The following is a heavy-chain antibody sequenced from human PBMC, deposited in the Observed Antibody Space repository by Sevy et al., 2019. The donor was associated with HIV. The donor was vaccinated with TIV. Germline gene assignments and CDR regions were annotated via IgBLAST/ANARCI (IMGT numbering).Heavy chain of an antibody. Sequence: SETLSLTCAVSGGSISSGGYSWSWIRQPPGKGLEWIGYIYHSGSTYYNPSLKSRVTISVDRSKNQFSLKLSSVTAADTAVYYCARGSDDSDFDYWGQGPLVTVSS. D-gene: IGHD3-3*01. CDR3: ARGSDDSDFDY. CDR2: IYHSGST. CDR1: GGSISSGGYS. V-gene: IGHV4-30-2*01. J-gene: IGHJ4*02.